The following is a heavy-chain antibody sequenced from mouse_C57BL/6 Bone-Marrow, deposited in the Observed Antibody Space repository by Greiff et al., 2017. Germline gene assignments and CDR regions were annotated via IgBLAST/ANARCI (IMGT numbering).Heavy chain of an antibody. CDR1: GYTFTGYW. D-gene: IGHD1-1*01. Sequence: VQLQQSGAELMKPGASVKLSCKATGYTFTGYWIEWVKQRPGHGLEWIGEILPGSGSTDYNEKFKGKATFTADTSSNTDYMQLSSLTTEDSAIYYCARDLPSSSTDWYFDVWGTGTTVTVSS. CDR2: ILPGSGST. J-gene: IGHJ1*03. CDR3: ARDLPSSSTDWYFDV. V-gene: IGHV1-9*01.